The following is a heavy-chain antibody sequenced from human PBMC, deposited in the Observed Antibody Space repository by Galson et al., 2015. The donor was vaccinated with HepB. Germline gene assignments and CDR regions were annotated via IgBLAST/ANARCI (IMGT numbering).Heavy chain of an antibody. CDR1: GFSFRNYW. CDR2: INTDGRSI. V-gene: IGHV3-74*01. Sequence: SLRLSCAASGFSFRNYWMHWVRQAPGKGLVWVSRINTDGRSISYVDSVKGRFTISRDNAKNTLYLQMNSLRAEDTAVYFCAREPAAWTAEDFWGQGTLVTVSS. D-gene: IGHD2-2*01. CDR3: AREPAAWTAEDF. J-gene: IGHJ4*02.